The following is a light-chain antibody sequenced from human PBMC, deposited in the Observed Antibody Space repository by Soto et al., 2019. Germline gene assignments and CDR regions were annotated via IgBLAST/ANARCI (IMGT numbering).Light chain of an antibody. CDR3: QHYNSYTWT. V-gene: IGKV1-5*03. CDR1: QSISSR. CDR2: EAS. J-gene: IGKJ1*01. Sequence: DIQMTQSPSTLSASVGDRVTITCRASQSISSRLAWYQQKPGKAPKLLIYEASNLKSGVPSRFSGRGSGTEFTLTISSLQPDDFATFYCQHYNSYTWTFGQGTKVEIK.